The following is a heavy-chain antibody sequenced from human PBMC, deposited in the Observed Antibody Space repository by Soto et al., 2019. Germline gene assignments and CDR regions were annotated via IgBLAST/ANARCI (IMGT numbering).Heavy chain of an antibody. V-gene: IGHV1-8*01. CDR1: GYTFTSYD. Sequence: QVQLVQSGAEVKKPGASVKVSCKASGYTFTSYDINWVRQATGQGLELMGWMNPNSGNTGYAQKCHGRVSMTRNTTISTAYMELSSLSSEDTAVYYCARGPYYDFWSGYSIYYDYDMDVWGKGTTVTVSS. D-gene: IGHD3-3*01. J-gene: IGHJ6*03. CDR2: MNPNSGNT. CDR3: ARGPYYDFWSGYSIYYDYDMDV.